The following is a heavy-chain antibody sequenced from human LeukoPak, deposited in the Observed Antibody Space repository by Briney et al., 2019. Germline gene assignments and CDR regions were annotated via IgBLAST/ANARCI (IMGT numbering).Heavy chain of an antibody. V-gene: IGHV4-39*01. CDR2: IYYTGST. CDR3: ARQVVGRNWFDP. CDR1: GGSISSSSFY. D-gene: IGHD2-15*01. J-gene: IGHJ5*02. Sequence: NPSETLSLTCIVSGGSISSSSFYWGWLRQPPGKGLEWIGTIYYTGSTYYDPSLRSRLAIPIDTSKNHFSLKLSPVSAADTAVYYCARQVVGRNWFDPWGQGTLVIVSA.